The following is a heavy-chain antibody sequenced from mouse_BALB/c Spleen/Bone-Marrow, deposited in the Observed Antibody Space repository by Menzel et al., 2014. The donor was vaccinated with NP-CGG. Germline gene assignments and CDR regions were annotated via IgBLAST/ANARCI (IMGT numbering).Heavy chain of an antibody. V-gene: IGHV1-82*01. Sequence: QVQLKESGPDLVKPGASVKISCKASGYAFSSSWMNWVKQRPGQGLEWIGRIYPGDGDTKYNGKFKGKATLTADKSSSTAYMQLSSLTSVDSAVYFCARSDGYRDMDYWGQGTSVTVSS. D-gene: IGHD2-3*01. CDR1: GYAFSSSW. CDR3: ARSDGYRDMDY. J-gene: IGHJ4*01. CDR2: IYPGDGDT.